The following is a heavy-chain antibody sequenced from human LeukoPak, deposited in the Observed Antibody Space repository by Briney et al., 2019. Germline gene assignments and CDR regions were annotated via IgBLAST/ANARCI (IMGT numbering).Heavy chain of an antibody. CDR1: GFTFSSYS. J-gene: IGHJ4*02. Sequence: GGSLRLSCAASGFTFSSYSMNWARQAPGKGLEWVSSISSSSSYIYYADSVKGRFTISRDNAKNSLYLQMNSLRAEDTAVYYCARDVGKLGFLEWFSDYWGQGTLVTVSS. D-gene: IGHD3-3*01. CDR2: ISSSSSYI. V-gene: IGHV3-21*01. CDR3: ARDVGKLGFLEWFSDY.